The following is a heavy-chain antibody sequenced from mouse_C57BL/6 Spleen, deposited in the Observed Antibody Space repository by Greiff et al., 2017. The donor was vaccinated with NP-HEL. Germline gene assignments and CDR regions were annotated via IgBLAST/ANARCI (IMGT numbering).Heavy chain of an antibody. CDR3: ARGIYYDYSYYFDY. CDR2: ISYDGSN. V-gene: IGHV3-6*01. D-gene: IGHD2-4*01. CDR1: GYSITSGYY. J-gene: IGHJ2*01. Sequence: EVKLQESGPGLVKPSQSLSLTCSVTGYSITSGYYWNWIRQFPGNKLEWMGYISYDGSNNYNPSLKNRISITRDTSKNQFFLKLNSVTTEDTATYYCARGIYYDYSYYFDYWGQGTTLTVSS.